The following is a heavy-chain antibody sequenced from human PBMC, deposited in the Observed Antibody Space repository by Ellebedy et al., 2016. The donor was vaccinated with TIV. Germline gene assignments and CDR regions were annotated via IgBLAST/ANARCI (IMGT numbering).Heavy chain of an antibody. CDR2: IYQDGSTQ. D-gene: IGHD3-16*01. CDR1: GFSFRSYW. J-gene: IGHJ5*02. CDR3: AGRGSYGDYAVQVNSWFDR. Sequence: GGSLRLSCVASGFSFRSYWMSWVRQAPGKGLEWVANIYQDGSTQYYVDSVKGRFTISRDNAKNSLFLQMNSLRVEDTAVYYCAGRGSYGDYAVQVNSWFDRWGRGTLVSVSS. V-gene: IGHV3-7*01.